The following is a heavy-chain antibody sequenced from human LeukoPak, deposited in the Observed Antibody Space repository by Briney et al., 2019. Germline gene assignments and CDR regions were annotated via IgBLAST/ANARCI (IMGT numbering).Heavy chain of an antibody. D-gene: IGHD5-24*01. V-gene: IGHV4-59*01. CDR3: ARGRWLPNAFDI. CDR1: DDSINSYY. J-gene: IGHJ3*02. Sequence: PSETLSLTCTVSDDSINSYYWNWIRQPPGKGLEWIGYIHYSGRTDYNPSLKSRVTISVDTSKHQFSMKLKSVTAADTAVYFCARGRWLPNAFDIWGQGTMVTVSS. CDR2: IHYSGRT.